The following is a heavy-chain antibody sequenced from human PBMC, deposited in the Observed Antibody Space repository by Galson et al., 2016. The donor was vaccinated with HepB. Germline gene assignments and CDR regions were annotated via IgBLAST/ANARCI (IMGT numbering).Heavy chain of an antibody. CDR1: GFTVGNNF. CDR2: IYSGGST. D-gene: IGHD2-2*01. Sequence: SLRLSCAVSGFTVGNNFMTWVRQAPGKGLEWVSVIYSGGSTKYADSVKGRFTLSRDNAKNTVYLQMESMRAEDTAVYYCTGGTLSSRSRGQGTLVTVSS. J-gene: IGHJ4*02. V-gene: IGHV3-53*01. CDR3: TGGTLSSRS.